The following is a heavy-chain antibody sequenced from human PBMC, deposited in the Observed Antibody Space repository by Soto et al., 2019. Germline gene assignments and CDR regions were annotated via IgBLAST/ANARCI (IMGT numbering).Heavy chain of an antibody. Sequence: QVQLQESGPGLVKPSETLSLTCSVSGGSPSSGSYYWSWIRQPPGKGLEWLGYFYYTGNTNYNPSLKSRATISIDSSKNQFSLKVNSVTTADTALYYCVRGGSGYPFDYWGQGTLVTVSS. CDR1: GGSPSSGSYY. V-gene: IGHV4-61*01. J-gene: IGHJ4*02. CDR2: FYYTGNT. CDR3: VRGGSGYPFDY. D-gene: IGHD3-22*01.